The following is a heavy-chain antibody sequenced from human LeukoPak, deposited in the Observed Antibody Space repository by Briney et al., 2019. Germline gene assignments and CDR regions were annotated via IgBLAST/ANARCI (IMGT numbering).Heavy chain of an antibody. D-gene: IGHD1-26*01. CDR3: ARDSEWGLLRSDY. CDR2: IDQDGSGK. V-gene: IGHV3-7*05. Sequence: PGGSLRLSCAASGFDLYTSFMTWVRQAPGKGLEWVATIDQDGSGKYYADSVKGRFTVSRDNAKNSLYLQMNSLRAEDTAVYYCARDSEWGLLRSDYWGQGTLVTVSS. CDR1: GFDLYTSF. J-gene: IGHJ4*02.